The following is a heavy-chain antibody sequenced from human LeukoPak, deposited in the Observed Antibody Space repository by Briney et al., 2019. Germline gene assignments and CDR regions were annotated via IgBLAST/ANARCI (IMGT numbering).Heavy chain of an antibody. Sequence: GGSLRLSCAASGFTFNSYAVSWVRQAPGKGLGWVSSISSSSSYIYYADSVKGRFTISRDNAKNSLYLQMNTLRAEDTAVYYCARGSDTAMVLFYYFDYWGQGTLVTVSS. D-gene: IGHD5-18*01. CDR2: ISSSSSYI. CDR1: GFTFNSYA. V-gene: IGHV3-21*01. CDR3: ARGSDTAMVLFYYFDY. J-gene: IGHJ4*02.